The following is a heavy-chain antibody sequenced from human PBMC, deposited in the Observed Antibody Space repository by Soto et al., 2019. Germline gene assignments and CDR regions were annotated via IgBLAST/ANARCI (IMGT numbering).Heavy chain of an antibody. D-gene: IGHD6-19*01. V-gene: IGHV3-23*01. CDR3: EKGPHSSGWHYFDY. Sequence: PGGSLRLSCAASGITFSSYAMSWVRQAPGKGLEWVSTVSGSGANTYYADSVKGRFTISRDNSENTLYLQMISLRAEDMAIYYCEKGPHSSGWHYFDYWGQGTLVTVSS. J-gene: IGHJ4*02. CDR1: GITFSSYA. CDR2: VSGSGANT.